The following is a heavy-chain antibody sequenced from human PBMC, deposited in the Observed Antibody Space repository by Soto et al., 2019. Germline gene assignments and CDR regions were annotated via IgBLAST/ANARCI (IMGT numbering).Heavy chain of an antibody. Sequence: GGSLRLSCAASGFTFSSYAMHWVRQAPGKGLEWVAVISYDGSNKYYADSVKGRFTISRDNSKNTLYLQMNSLRAEETAVYYCARDGRYCSGGSCPAPYYYYYGMDVWGQGTTVTVSS. V-gene: IGHV3-30-3*01. CDR1: GFTFSSYA. CDR2: ISYDGSNK. CDR3: ARDGRYCSGGSCPAPYYYYYGMDV. J-gene: IGHJ6*02. D-gene: IGHD2-15*01.